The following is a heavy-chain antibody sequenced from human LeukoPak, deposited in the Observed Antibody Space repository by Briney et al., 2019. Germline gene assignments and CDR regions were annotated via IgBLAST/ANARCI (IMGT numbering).Heavy chain of an antibody. J-gene: IGHJ2*01. CDR3: AKGLSSAYPRAYWYLDL. V-gene: IGHV3-23*01. Sequence: GGSLRLSCAASGFTFSSYVMTWVRQAPGKGLEWVSGISGSGANTYYADSVKGRFTISRDNSKNTLYLQMNSLRAEDTAVYYCAKGLSSAYPRAYWYLDLWGRGTLVTVSS. D-gene: IGHD3-22*01. CDR2: ISGSGANT. CDR1: GFTFSSYV.